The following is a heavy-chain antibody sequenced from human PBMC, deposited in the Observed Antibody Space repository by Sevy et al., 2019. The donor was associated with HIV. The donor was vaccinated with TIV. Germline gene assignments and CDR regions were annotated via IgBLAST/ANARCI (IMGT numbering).Heavy chain of an antibody. Sequence: GGSLRLSCAASGFTFSSYSMNWVRQAPGKGLEWVSSISSSSSYIYYADSVKGRFTISRDNAKNSLYLQMNSLRAEYTAVYYCARGRDYGDYQGLDIGLLWGQGTLVTVSS. V-gene: IGHV3-21*01. J-gene: IGHJ1*01. CDR1: GFTFSSYS. D-gene: IGHD4-17*01. CDR3: ARGRDYGDYQGLDIGLL. CDR2: ISSSSSYI.